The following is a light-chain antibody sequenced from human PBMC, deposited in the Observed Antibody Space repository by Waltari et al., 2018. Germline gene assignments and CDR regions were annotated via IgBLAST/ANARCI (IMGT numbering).Light chain of an antibody. Sequence: QSVLTQPPSASGTPGHRVTLPCSVTTSNIGRSPLNWYQQLPGTAPKRLIYNNNQRPSGVPDRFAGSKSGTSASLAISGLQSEDEADYYCAAWEVSRNGWVFGGGTKVTVL. J-gene: IGLJ3*02. CDR2: NNN. CDR3: AAWEVSRNGWV. CDR1: TSNIGRSP. V-gene: IGLV1-44*01.